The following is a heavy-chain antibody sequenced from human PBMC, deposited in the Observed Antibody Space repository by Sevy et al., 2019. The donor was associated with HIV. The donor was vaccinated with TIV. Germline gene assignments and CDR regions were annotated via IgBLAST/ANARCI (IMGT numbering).Heavy chain of an antibody. CDR3: AREYDSGGYFDY. J-gene: IGHJ4*02. CDR2: MSGRGGSGDKT. D-gene: IGHD3-22*01. V-gene: IGHV3-23*01. Sequence: GGSLRLSCAASGFTFSSYAMNWVRQAPGKGLEWVSGMSGRGGSGDKTDYADSAKGRFTISRDDSTNLLYLQLNSLRAEATAIYFCAREYDSGGYFDYWGQGTLVTVSS. CDR1: GFTFSSYA.